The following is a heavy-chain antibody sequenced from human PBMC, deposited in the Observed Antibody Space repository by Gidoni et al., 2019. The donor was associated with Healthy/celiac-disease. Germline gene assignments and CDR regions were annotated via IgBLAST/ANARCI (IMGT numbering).Heavy chain of an antibody. D-gene: IGHD3-22*01. J-gene: IGHJ6*03. Sequence: QVQLVESGGGVVQPGRSLRLSCAASGFTFSSYGMPWVRQAPGKGLAWLAVISYDGRKKYYADSVKGRFTIARDNSKNTLYLQMNSLRAEDTAVYYCAKEAYYYDSSGYYPLANYYYYYMDVWGKGTTVTVSS. CDR2: ISYDGRKK. V-gene: IGHV3-30*18. CDR1: GFTFSSYG. CDR3: AKEAYYYDSSGYYPLANYYYYYMDV.